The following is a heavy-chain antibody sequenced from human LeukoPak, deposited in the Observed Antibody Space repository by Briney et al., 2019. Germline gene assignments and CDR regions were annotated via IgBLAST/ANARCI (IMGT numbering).Heavy chain of an antibody. D-gene: IGHD1-26*01. CDR1: GGSISSYY. V-gene: IGHV4-59*01. Sequence: SETLSLTCTVSGGSISSYYWSWIRQPPGKGLEWIGYIYYSGSTNYNPSLKSRVTISVDTSKNQFSLKLSSVTAADTAVYYCAREVVGATTRRNAFDIWGQGTMVTVSS. CDR2: IYYSGST. CDR3: AREVVGATTRRNAFDI. J-gene: IGHJ3*02.